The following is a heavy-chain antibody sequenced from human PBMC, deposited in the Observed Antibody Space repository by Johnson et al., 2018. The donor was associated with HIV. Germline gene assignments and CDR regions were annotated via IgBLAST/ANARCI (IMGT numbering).Heavy chain of an antibody. CDR1: GFTFSSYA. CDR3: AKVLWEGDALDS. V-gene: IGHV3-30-3*01. Sequence: QVQLVESGGGVVQPGRSLRLSCADSGFTFSSYAMHWVRQAPGTGLEWVAVISYDGRNKYYADSVKGRFTISRDNSKNTLYLQMNSLRAEDPAVDDCAKVLWEGDALDSWGQGTMVTVSS. D-gene: IGHD2-2*01. CDR2: ISYDGRNK. J-gene: IGHJ3*02.